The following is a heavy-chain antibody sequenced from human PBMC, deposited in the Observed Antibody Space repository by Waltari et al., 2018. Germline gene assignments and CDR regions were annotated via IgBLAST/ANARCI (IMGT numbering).Heavy chain of an antibody. CDR3: TTLDIVIIPAARPFDF. V-gene: IGHV3-49*03. CDR1: GFTFADHA. CDR2: IRSRVYGGAT. D-gene: IGHD2-2*03. Sequence: EVQLVESGGGLVQPGRSLKLSCKGSGFTFADHAMSWFRQAPEKGREGVAFIRSRVYGGATEYAASVKGRFTISRDDSKSIAYLQMNSLKTEDTAVYYCTTLDIVIIPAARPFDFWGQGTLVTVSS. J-gene: IGHJ4*02.